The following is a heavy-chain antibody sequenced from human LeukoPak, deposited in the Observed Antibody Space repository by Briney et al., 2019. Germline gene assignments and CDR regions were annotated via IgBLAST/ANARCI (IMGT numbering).Heavy chain of an antibody. V-gene: IGHV3-33*06. CDR1: GFTFRNYG. Sequence: QSGTSLSLSCAASGFTFRNYGMTWVRQAPGKGLEWVTVIWYDGSKKYYGESVKGRYTISRDNSKNKLYLQMNSLRAEDTAVYYCAKSPGGAFDIWGQGTMVTVSS. J-gene: IGHJ3*02. CDR3: AKSPGGAFDI. CDR2: IWYDGSKK. D-gene: IGHD3-10*01.